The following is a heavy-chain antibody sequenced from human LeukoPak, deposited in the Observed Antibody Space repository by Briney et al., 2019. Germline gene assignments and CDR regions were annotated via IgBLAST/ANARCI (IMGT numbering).Heavy chain of an antibody. Sequence: ASVKVSCKASGYTFSSFYIHWVRQAPGQGLEWMGIINPSGGSPIYAQKFQGRVTMIRDTSTSTVYMELSSLRSEDTAVYYCASDSSGYYYYYYMDVWGKGTTVTVSS. CDR1: GYTFSSFY. V-gene: IGHV1-46*01. J-gene: IGHJ6*03. CDR3: ASDSSGYYYYYYMDV. D-gene: IGHD3-22*01. CDR2: INPSGGSP.